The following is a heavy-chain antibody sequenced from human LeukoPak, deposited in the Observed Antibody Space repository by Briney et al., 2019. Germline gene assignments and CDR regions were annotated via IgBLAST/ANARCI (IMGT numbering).Heavy chain of an antibody. V-gene: IGHV4-59*01. CDR3: ARLLDYGGNSVAFDI. CDR2: ISYSGST. Sequence: PSETLSLTCTVSGGSISSYYWSWIRQPPGKGLEWIGYISYSGSTNYNPSLKSRVTISVDTSRNQFSLKLSSVTAADTAVYYCARLLDYGGNSVAFDIWGQGTMVTVSS. J-gene: IGHJ3*02. CDR1: GGSISSYY. D-gene: IGHD4-23*01.